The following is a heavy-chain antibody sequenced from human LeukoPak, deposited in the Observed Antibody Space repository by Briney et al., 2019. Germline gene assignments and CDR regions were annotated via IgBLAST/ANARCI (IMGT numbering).Heavy chain of an antibody. D-gene: IGHD3-3*01. V-gene: IGHV3-7*01. CDR2: IKQDGSQK. J-gene: IGHJ6*03. Sequence: PGGSLRLSCAASGFTFSSYWMSWVRQAPGKGLAWVANIKQDGSQKYYVDSVKGRFTISRDNAKNSLYLQMNSLRAEDTAVYYCARDYQYYDFWSGYYDYYYYMDVWGKGTTVTVSS. CDR1: GFTFSSYW. CDR3: ARDYQYYDFWSGYYDYYYYMDV.